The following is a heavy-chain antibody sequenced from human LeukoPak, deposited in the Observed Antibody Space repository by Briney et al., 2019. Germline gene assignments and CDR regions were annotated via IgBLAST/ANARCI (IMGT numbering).Heavy chain of an antibody. D-gene: IGHD5-18*01. CDR3: GKTTAGYSSGQKHAWPVDY. J-gene: IGHJ4*02. CDR1: GFTFGSFA. CDR2: IFGSGGSP. Sequence: GSLRLSCEASGFTFGSFAMYWVRQAPGKGLDWIAGIFGSGGSPHYADSVKGRFTISRDNSKNTVYLQINSLRAEDTAVYYCGKTTAGYSSGQKHAWPVDYWGQGTLVTVSS. V-gene: IGHV3-23*01.